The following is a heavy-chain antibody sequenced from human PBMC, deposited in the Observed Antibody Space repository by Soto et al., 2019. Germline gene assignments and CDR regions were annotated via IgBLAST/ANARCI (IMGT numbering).Heavy chain of an antibody. CDR2: IYYSGST. CDR3: ARHSVQWLGYFDY. V-gene: IGHV4-39*01. Sequence: QLQLQESGPGLVKPSETLSLTCTVSGGSISSSSYYWGWIRQPPGKGLVWIGSIYYSGSTYYNPSLKSRVTISVDTSKNQFSLKLSSVTAADTAVYYCARHSVQWLGYFDYWGQGTLVTVSS. J-gene: IGHJ4*02. CDR1: GGSISSSSYY. D-gene: IGHD6-19*01.